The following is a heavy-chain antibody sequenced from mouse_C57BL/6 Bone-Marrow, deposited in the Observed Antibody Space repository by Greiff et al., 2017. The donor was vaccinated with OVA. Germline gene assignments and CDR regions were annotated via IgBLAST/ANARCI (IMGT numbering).Heavy chain of an antibody. D-gene: IGHD2-4*01. J-gene: IGHJ2*01. CDR3: AREGLRRGRGYYFDY. Sequence: VQLQQPGAELVRPGTSVKLSCKASGYTFTSYWMHWVKQRPGQGLEWIGVIDPSDSYTNYNQKFKGKATLTVDTSSSTAYMQLSSLTSEDSAVYYCAREGLRRGRGYYFDYWGQGTTLTVSS. CDR2: IDPSDSYT. CDR1: GYTFTSYW. V-gene: IGHV1-59*01.